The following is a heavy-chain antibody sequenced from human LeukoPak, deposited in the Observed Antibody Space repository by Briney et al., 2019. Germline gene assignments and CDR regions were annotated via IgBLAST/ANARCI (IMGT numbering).Heavy chain of an antibody. D-gene: IGHD3-22*01. J-gene: IGHJ4*02. CDR2: IYYRGNT. V-gene: IGHV4-59*01. CDR1: GGSISTYY. Sequence: SETLSLTCTVSGGSISTYYWSWIRQPPGKGLDWIGYIYYRGNTNYSPSLKSRVIISVDTSKNQFSLKLSSVTAADTAVYYCARAPTMIVVGELFDYWGQGTLVTVSS. CDR3: ARAPTMIVVGELFDY.